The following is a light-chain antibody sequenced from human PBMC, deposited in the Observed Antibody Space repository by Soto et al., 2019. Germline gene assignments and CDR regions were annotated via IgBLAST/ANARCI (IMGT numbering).Light chain of an antibody. CDR2: DVT. CDR3: SSYTTSTTLGVA. CDR1: SSDIGGYNY. Sequence: VLTQPASVSGSPGQSITISCTGTSSDIGGYNYVSWYQQHPGKAPKLIIYDVTHRPSGVANRFSGSKSGNTASLTISGLQADDEADYYCSSYTTSTTLGVAFGGGTKVTVL. J-gene: IGLJ2*01. V-gene: IGLV2-14*03.